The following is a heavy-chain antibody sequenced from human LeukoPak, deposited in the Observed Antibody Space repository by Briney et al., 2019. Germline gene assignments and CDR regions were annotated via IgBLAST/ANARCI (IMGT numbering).Heavy chain of an antibody. CDR3: ARGVENWGSESGY. Sequence: NPSETLSLTCTVSGGSISSYYWSWIRQPPGKGLEWIGYIYCSGSTNYNPSLKSRVTISVDTSKNQFSLKLSSLTAADTAVYYCARGVENWGSESGYWGQGTLVTVSS. J-gene: IGHJ4*02. CDR1: GGSISSYY. CDR2: IYCSGST. V-gene: IGHV4-59*08. D-gene: IGHD7-27*01.